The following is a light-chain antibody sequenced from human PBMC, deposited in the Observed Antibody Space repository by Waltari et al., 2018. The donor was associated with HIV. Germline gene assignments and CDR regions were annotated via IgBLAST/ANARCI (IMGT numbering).Light chain of an antibody. CDR1: SLRSYY. CDR2: GKN. Sequence: SSVLTQDPAVSVALGQTVRITCQGDSLRSYYASWYQQKPGQAPVLVIYGKNNRPPGIPDRFSGSSSGNTASLTITGAQAEDEADYYCNSRDSSGNHLVFGGGTKLTVL. CDR3: NSRDSSGNHLV. V-gene: IGLV3-19*01. J-gene: IGLJ3*02.